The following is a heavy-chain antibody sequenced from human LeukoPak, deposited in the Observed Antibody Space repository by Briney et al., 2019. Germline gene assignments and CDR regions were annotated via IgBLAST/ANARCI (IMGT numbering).Heavy chain of an antibody. D-gene: IGHD1-26*01. V-gene: IGHV3-74*01. CDR1: GFTFSSYW. CDR3: ARGGSPPEALGDTFDI. Sequence: PGGPLRLSCAASGFTFSSYWMHWVRQAPGKGLVWVSRVGRVGSTTRYAASVKGRFPIYRDNAKKTLYLQMKSLRAEDTAVYYCARGGSPPEALGDTFDIWGQGTMVTVSS. CDR2: VGRVGSTT. J-gene: IGHJ3*02.